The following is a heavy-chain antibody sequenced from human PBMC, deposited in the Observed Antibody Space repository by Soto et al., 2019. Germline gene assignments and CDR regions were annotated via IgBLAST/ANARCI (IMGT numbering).Heavy chain of an antibody. CDR2: VYNDGSP. CDR1: GASINSRADG. D-gene: IGHD5-18*01. Sequence: ASETLSLTCSVSGASINSRADGWAGIRQPPGQGLEWIGNVYNDGSPHSNSTLQNRVTMSVDTPRNDFSLRLTSVTAADTAMYFCARVDTALPLWRFYFANWGQGVQVTVSS. J-gene: IGHJ4*02. CDR3: ARVDTALPLWRFYFAN. V-gene: IGHV4-39*02.